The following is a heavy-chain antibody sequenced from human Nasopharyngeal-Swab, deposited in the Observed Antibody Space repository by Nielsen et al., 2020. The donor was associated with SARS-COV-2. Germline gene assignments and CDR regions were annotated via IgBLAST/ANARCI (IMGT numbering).Heavy chain of an antibody. CDR1: GGSISSSSYY. Sequence: SETLSLTCTVSGGSISSSSYYWGWIRQPPGKGLEWIGSIYYSGSTYYNPSLKSRVTISVDTSKNQFSLKLSSVTAADTAVYYCARHFSFSDVPYVRRLFDPWGQGTLVTVSS. V-gene: IGHV4-39*01. CDR3: ARHFSFSDVPYVRRLFDP. D-gene: IGHD3-10*02. CDR2: IYYSGST. J-gene: IGHJ5*02.